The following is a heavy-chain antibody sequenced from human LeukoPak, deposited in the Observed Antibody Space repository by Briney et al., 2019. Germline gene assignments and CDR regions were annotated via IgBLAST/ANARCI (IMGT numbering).Heavy chain of an antibody. CDR3: TREDY. CDR1: GYTFTDSY. V-gene: IGHV1-2*02. J-gene: IGHJ4*02. Sequence: ASVKVSCKASGYTFTDSYLHWVRQAPGQGLEWMGWTNPNNGDTTYAQKLQGRVTMTRDTSISTAHMELSSLSFDDTAVYYCTREDYWGQGTLVIVST. CDR2: TNPNNGDT.